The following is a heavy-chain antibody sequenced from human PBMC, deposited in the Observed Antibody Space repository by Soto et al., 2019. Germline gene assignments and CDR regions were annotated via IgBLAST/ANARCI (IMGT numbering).Heavy chain of an antibody. V-gene: IGHV1-69*01. J-gene: IGHJ4*02. D-gene: IGHD2-15*01. CDR2: IIPIFGTA. CDR3: ARARRDIVVVVAAIYFDY. CDR1: GGTFSSYA. Sequence: QVQLVQSGAEVKKPGSSVKVSCKASGGTFSSYAISWVRQAPGQGLEWMGGIIPIFGTANYAQKFQGRVTMTADESTSTADMELSSLRSEDTAVYYCARARRDIVVVVAAIYFDYWGQGTLVTVSS.